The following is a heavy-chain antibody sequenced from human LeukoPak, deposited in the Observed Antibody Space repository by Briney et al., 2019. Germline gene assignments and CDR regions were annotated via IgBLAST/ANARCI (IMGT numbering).Heavy chain of an antibody. J-gene: IGHJ4*02. Sequence: PGGSLRLSCAATGFAFSNYAMSWVRQAPGRGLEWVSAICNNGGSTYVADSMKGRFTNSRDNSKNTLHLQMNSLRAEDTAVYHCARQLGYCSDGSCYLDYWGQGTLVTVSS. CDR1: GFAFSNYA. CDR2: ICNNGGST. CDR3: ARQLGYCSDGSCYLDY. V-gene: IGHV3-23*01. D-gene: IGHD2-15*01.